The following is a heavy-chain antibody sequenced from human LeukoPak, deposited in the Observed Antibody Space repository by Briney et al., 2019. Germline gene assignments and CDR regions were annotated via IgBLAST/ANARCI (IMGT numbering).Heavy chain of an antibody. CDR1: GFTFSDYS. J-gene: IGHJ1*01. D-gene: IGHD1-1*01. CDR3: VRDLMGSGSTTAYLHH. CDR2: ISRSSRHV. V-gene: IGHV3-21*01. Sequence: GGSLRLSCAASGFTFSDYSMNWFRQAPGKGLDWVSSISRSSRHVYYAGSVKGRFTISRDNAKNSLYLQMNSLRAEDMAVYFCVRDLMGSGSTTAYLHHWGQGTLVTVSS.